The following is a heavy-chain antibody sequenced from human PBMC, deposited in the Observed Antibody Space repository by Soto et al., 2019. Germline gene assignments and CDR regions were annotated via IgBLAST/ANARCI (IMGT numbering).Heavy chain of an antibody. CDR1: GGSISSYY. CDR2: IYYSGST. CDR3: ARGMPYGDYVFDY. Sequence: SETLSLTCTVSGGSISSYYWSWIRQPPGKGLEWIGYIYYSGSTNYNPPLKSRVTISVDTSKNQFSLKLSSVTAADTAVYYCARGMPYGDYVFDYWGQGTLVTVS. V-gene: IGHV4-59*01. J-gene: IGHJ4*02. D-gene: IGHD4-17*01.